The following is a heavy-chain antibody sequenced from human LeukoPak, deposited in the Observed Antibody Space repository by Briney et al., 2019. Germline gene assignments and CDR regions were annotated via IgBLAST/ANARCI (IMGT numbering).Heavy chain of an antibody. V-gene: IGHV4-61*05. J-gene: IGHJ5*01. D-gene: IGHD3-10*01. CDR2: RHDSGSS. Sequence: SETLSLTCTVSGGSISSSSYYWGWIRQPPGKGLEWIGHRHDSGSSNYNPSLKSRVTISIDTSKNQFSLKLNSVTAADTADYYCARAPVVRGVFGWFDFWGQGVLVTVSS. CDR1: GGSISSSSYY. CDR3: ARAPVVRGVFGWFDF.